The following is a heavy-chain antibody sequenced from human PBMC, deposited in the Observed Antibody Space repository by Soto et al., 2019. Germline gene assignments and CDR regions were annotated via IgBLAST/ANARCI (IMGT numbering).Heavy chain of an antibody. D-gene: IGHD6-13*01. Sequence: EVQLLESGGGLVQPGGSLRLSCAASGFTFSSYAMSWVRQAPGKGLEWVSAISGSGGSTYYADSVKGRFTISRDNSKNTLYLQMNSRRAEDTAVYYCAKVPMAAAGTWGWFDPWGQGTLVTVSS. CDR3: AKVPMAAAGTWGWFDP. J-gene: IGHJ5*02. CDR1: GFTFSSYA. V-gene: IGHV3-23*01. CDR2: ISGSGGST.